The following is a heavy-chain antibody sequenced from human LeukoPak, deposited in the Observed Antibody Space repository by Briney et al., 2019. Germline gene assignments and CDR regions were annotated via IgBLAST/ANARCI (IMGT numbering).Heavy chain of an antibody. Sequence: GGSLRLSCAASGFTFSHYGMTWVRQAPGKGLEWVSGISGSGDNTYYGDSVKGRFTISRDNSKSTMYLQMNSLRVEDTAVYYCVKWTSYGMNWGQGTLVTVSS. J-gene: IGHJ4*02. V-gene: IGHV3-23*01. D-gene: IGHD3-10*01. CDR1: GFTFSHYG. CDR2: ISGSGDNT. CDR3: VKWTSYGMN.